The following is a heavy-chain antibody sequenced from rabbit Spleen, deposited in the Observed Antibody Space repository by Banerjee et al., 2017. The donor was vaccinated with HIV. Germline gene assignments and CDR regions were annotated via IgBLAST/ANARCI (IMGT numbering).Heavy chain of an antibody. J-gene: IGHJ6*01. CDR1: GFDLSSRYW. D-gene: IGHD6-1*01. V-gene: IGHV1S45*01. CDR3: ARTTYGYDDYADLYYAAMDL. Sequence: QEQLEESGGDLVKPEGSLTLTCTASGFDLSSRYWMCWVRQAPGKGLEWIACIYTGSSGATYYASWAKGRFTIPKTSSTTVTLRMTSLTAADSATYFCARTTYGYDDYADLYYAAMDLWGQGTLVTVS. CDR2: IYTGSSGAT.